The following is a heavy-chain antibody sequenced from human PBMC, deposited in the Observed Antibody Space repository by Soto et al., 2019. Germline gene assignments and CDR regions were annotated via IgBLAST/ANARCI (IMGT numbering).Heavy chain of an antibody. CDR2: ISAYSGNT. CDR1: GYIFSSYG. D-gene: IGHD5-18*01. Sequence: ASVKVCCKASGYIFSSYGISWVRQAPGQGLEWMGWISAYSGNTNYAQKLQGRVTMTTDTSTSTAYMELRSLRSDDTAVYYCARGGLNSYGTEGVAYWGQGTLVTVST. V-gene: IGHV1-18*01. CDR3: ARGGLNSYGTEGVAY. J-gene: IGHJ4*02.